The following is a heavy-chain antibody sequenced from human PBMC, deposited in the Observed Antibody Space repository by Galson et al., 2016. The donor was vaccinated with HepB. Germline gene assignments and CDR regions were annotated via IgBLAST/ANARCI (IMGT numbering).Heavy chain of an antibody. CDR1: GFTFSSYA. Sequence: SLRLSCAASGFTFSSYAMSWVRQAPGKGQEWISSISGSGQNTYYRDSVEGRFTSSRDNSKNTLYLQMNSLRAEDTATYFCARVGPSGYFFDSWGQGALVIVSS. CDR2: ISGSGQNT. CDR3: ARVGPSGYFFDS. V-gene: IGHV3-23*01. J-gene: IGHJ4*02. D-gene: IGHD3-22*01.